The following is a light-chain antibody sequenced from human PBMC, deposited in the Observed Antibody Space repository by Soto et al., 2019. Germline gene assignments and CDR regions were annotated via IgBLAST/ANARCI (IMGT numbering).Light chain of an antibody. CDR2: DAS. CDR3: HKRMLWPPIT. Sequence: EVVLTQSPATLSLSPGERATLSCRASQSVNIYLAWYQQKPGQPPRLLIHDASNRATGIPARFSGSGSGTDFTLTISSLEPEDFAFYYCHKRMLWPPITFGQGTRLDIK. J-gene: IGKJ5*01. CDR1: QSVNIY. V-gene: IGKV3-11*01.